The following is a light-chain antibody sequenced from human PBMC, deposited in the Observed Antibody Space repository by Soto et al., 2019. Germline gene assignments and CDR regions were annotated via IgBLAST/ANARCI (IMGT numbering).Light chain of an antibody. CDR2: DAS. CDR1: QTDSSN. Sequence: DMVQTQSPAPLSASPGERTNLSCGLSQTDSSNLAWYQQKPGQAPRLLIYDASTRPTGIPARFSGSGSGTDFTLTISSLEPEDFAVYYCQQRSNWPPITFGQGTGLEIK. J-gene: IGKJ5*01. CDR3: QQRSNWPPIT. V-gene: IGKV3-11*01.